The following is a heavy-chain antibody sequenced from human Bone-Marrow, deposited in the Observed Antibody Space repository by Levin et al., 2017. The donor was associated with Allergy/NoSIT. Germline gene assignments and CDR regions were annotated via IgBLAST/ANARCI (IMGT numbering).Heavy chain of an antibody. CDR2: IHSSGSI. J-gene: IGHJ4*02. Sequence: SETRSLTCTVSGGSTNNYYCSWIRQPAGKGLEWIGRIHSSGSINYSPSLKSRVTMSVDTSTNHCSLRLTSVTAADAAIYYCARGNNGWVDFDSWGQGTLVAVSS. D-gene: IGHD1/OR15-1a*01. CDR3: ARGNNGWVDFDS. V-gene: IGHV4-4*07. CDR1: GGSTNNYY.